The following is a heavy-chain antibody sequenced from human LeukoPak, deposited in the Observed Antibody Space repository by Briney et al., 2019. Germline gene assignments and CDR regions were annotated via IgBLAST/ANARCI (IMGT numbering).Heavy chain of an antibody. J-gene: IGHJ4*02. V-gene: IGHV3-74*01. CDR1: GFTFRNYW. CDR2: NNSDGSST. CDR3: ARGGFGIVVVSAIDY. Sequence: GGSLRLSCAASGFTFRNYWMHWVRQATGKGLVWVSRNNSDGSSTTYADSVKGRFTMSRDNAKDTLYLQMNSLRAEDTAVYYCARGGFGIVVVSAIDYWGQGTLVTVSS. D-gene: IGHD2-21*01.